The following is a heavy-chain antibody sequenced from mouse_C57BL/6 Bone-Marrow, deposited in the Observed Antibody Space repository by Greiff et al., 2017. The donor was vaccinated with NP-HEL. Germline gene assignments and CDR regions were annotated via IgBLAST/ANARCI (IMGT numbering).Heavy chain of an antibody. J-gene: IGHJ4*01. CDR1: GYTFTSYW. CDR2: IDPSDSYT. Sequence: VQLQQSGAELVMPGASVKLSCKASGYTFTSYWMHWVKQRPGQGLEWIGEIDPSDSYTNYNQKFKGKSTLTVDKSSSTAYMQLSSLTSEDSAVYYCARGIYYYGPMDYWGQGTSVTVSS. CDR3: ARGIYYYGPMDY. D-gene: IGHD1-1*01. V-gene: IGHV1-69*01.